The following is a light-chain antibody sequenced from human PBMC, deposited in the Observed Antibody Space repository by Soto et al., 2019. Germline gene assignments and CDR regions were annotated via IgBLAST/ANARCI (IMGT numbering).Light chain of an antibody. Sequence: DIVMTQSPDSLAVSLGERATINCKSSQRVLYSSNNKNYVAWYQQKPGQPPKLLIYWASTRESGVPDRVSGSGSETDVSLTLSRLEPEDFAVFYFQQYGRAPPNVGGGTNREIK. CDR3: QQYGRAPPN. CDR2: WAS. CDR1: QRVLYSSNNKNY. V-gene: IGKV4-1*01. J-gene: IGKJ4*01.